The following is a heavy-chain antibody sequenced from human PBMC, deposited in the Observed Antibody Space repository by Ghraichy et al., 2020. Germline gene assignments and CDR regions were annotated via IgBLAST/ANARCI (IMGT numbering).Heavy chain of an antibody. CDR3: ATLHLHGYYDILTGYSGPKDAFDI. CDR1: GGSISSYY. Sequence: SETLSLTCTVSGGSISSYYWSWIRQPPGKGLEWIGYIYYSGSTNYNPSLKSRVTISVDTYKNQFSLKLSSVTAADTAVYYCATLHLHGYYDILTGYSGPKDAFDIWGQGTMVTVSS. D-gene: IGHD3-9*01. V-gene: IGHV4-59*01. CDR2: IYYSGST. J-gene: IGHJ3*02.